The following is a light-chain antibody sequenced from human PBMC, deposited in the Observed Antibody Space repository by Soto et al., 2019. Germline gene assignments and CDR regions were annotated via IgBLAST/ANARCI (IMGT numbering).Light chain of an antibody. V-gene: IGLV6-57*02. J-gene: IGLJ7*01. CDR1: SGSIASNY. Sequence: NFMLTQPHSVSESPGKTVTISCTGSSGSIASNYVQWYQQRPGSAPTTVIYEDNQRPSGVPDRFSGSIDGSSNSASLPISGLNAEDEADYYCQAYASSTLVVFGGGTQLTVL. CDR2: EDN. CDR3: QAYASSTLVV.